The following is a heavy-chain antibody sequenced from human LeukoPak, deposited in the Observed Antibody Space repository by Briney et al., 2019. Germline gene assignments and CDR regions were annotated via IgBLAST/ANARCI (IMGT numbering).Heavy chain of an antibody. Sequence: ASVKVSCKASGYTFTGYYMNWVRQAPGQGLEWMGWINPNSGGTNYAQKFQGRVTMTRDTSISTAYMELSRLRSDDTAVYYCALDSSSSSLLLWFGELLSSKTNWFDPWGQGTLVTVSS. D-gene: IGHD3-10*01. CDR1: GYTFTGYY. V-gene: IGHV1-2*02. J-gene: IGHJ5*02. CDR2: INPNSGGT. CDR3: ALDSSSSSLLLWFGELLSSKTNWFDP.